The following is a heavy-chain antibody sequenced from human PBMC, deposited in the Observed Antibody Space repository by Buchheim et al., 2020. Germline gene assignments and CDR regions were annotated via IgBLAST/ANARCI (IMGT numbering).Heavy chain of an antibody. CDR1: GGSFSGYY. J-gene: IGHJ5*02. Sequence: QVQLQQWGAGLLKPSETLSLPCAVYGGSFSGYYWSWIRKPPGKGLEWFREINHSESTNSNPSLKSRVTISVDTSKNQFSLKLISVTAADTAVYYCERGQSTRRVLFDPWGQGTL. V-gene: IGHV4-34*01. CDR2: INHSEST. CDR3: ERGQSTRRVLFDP.